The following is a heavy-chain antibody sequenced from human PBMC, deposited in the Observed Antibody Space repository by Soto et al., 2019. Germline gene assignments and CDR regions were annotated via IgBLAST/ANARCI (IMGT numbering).Heavy chain of an antibody. V-gene: IGHV5-10-1*01. CDR1: GYSITSYW. CDR3: ARLGCSGGSCHVYYYYGMDV. J-gene: IGHJ6*02. Sequence: GESLKISCKGSGYSITSYWISWVRQMPGKGLEWMGRIDPSDSYTNYSPSFQGHVTISADKSISTAYLQWSSLKASDTAMYYCARLGCSGGSCHVYYYYGMDVWGQGTTVTVSS. CDR2: IDPSDSYT. D-gene: IGHD2-15*01.